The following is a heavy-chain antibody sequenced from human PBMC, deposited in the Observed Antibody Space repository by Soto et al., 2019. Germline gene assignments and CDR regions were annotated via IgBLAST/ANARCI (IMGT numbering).Heavy chain of an antibody. CDR2: ISAYNGNT. V-gene: IGHV1-18*01. D-gene: IGHD3-22*01. Sequence: ASVKVSCKASGYTFTSYGISWVRQAPGQGLEWMGWISAYNGNTNYAQRLQGRVTMTTDTSTSTAYMELRSLRSDDTAVYYCARLRDYYDSSGYYVDYWGQGTLVTVPQ. CDR1: GYTFTSYG. CDR3: ARLRDYYDSSGYYVDY. J-gene: IGHJ4*02.